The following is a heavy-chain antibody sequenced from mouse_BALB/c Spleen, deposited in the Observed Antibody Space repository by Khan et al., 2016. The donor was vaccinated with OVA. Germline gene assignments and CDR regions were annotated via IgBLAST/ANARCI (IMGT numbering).Heavy chain of an antibody. D-gene: IGHD2-10*01. Sequence: QVQLKESGPGLAAPSQSLSITCTISGFSLTTYGVHWVRQPPGKGLEWLVVIWSDGTTNYNSALKSRLTITKDNSQSQVFLKMNSLQTDDTAIYFCARQPYYHYNIMDFWGAGTSVTVSS. V-gene: IGHV2-6-1*01. J-gene: IGHJ4*01. CDR3: ARQPYYHYNIMDF. CDR2: IWSDGTT. CDR1: GFSLTTYG.